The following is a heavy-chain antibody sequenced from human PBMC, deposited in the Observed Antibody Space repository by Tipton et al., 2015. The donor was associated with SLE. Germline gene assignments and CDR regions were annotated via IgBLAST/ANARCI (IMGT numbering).Heavy chain of an antibody. CDR1: GITFSKAW. CDR2: IKPNTGGVTT. Sequence: SLRLSCVTSGITFSKAWMSWVRQSPGKGLEWVGRIKPNTGGVTTDYATAVKGRFAISRDDSKNTLYLHMNSLKTEDTAVYYCGGNLYSSSCIDYWGQGTLVTVSS. V-gene: IGHV3-15*01. CDR3: GGNLYSSSCIDY. J-gene: IGHJ4*02. D-gene: IGHD6-13*01.